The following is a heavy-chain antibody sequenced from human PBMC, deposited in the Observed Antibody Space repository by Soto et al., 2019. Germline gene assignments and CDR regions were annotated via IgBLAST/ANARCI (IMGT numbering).Heavy chain of an antibody. Sequence: ASVKVSCKASGGTFSSYAISWVRQAPGQGLEWMGGIIPIFGTANYAQKFQGRVTITADESTSTAYMELSSLRSEDTAVYYCARRRVDYGDYVRPNPLSYYFDYWGQGTLVTVSS. CDR1: GGTFSSYA. CDR2: IIPIFGTA. D-gene: IGHD4-17*01. V-gene: IGHV1-69*13. CDR3: ARRRVDYGDYVRPNPLSYYFDY. J-gene: IGHJ4*02.